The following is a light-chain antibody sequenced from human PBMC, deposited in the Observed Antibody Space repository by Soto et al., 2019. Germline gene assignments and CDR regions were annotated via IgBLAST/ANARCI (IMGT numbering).Light chain of an antibody. CDR1: QSVSSK. J-gene: IGKJ1*01. Sequence: EIVMTQSPATLSVSPGERATLSCRASQSVSSKLAWYQQKPGQAPRLLIYGASTRATGIPARFSGSGSGTEFTLTISSLHSEDFAVYYCQQYNNWPVAFGQGTKVDIK. CDR3: QQYNNWPVA. CDR2: GAS. V-gene: IGKV3-15*01.